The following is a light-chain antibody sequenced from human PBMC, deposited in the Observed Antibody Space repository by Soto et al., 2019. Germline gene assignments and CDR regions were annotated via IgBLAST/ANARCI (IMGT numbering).Light chain of an antibody. CDR3: QQYNNWPPWT. J-gene: IGKJ1*01. CDR2: GAS. Sequence: EIVITPFPATLVVASGEKATLPCRAQQSVCSKLAWYQQKPGQAPRLLIYGASTRATGIPARFSGSGSGTEFTLTISSLQSEDFAVYYCQQYNNWPPWTFGQGTKVEIK. V-gene: IGKV3-15*01. CDR1: QSVCSK.